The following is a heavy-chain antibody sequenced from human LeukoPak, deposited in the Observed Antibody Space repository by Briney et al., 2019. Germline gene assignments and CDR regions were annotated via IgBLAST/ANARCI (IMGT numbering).Heavy chain of an antibody. CDR1: GFTFSSYW. Sequence: GGSLRLSCPASGFTFSSYWMNWARQAPGKGLEWVASINHNGNVNYYVDSVKGRFTISRDNAKNSLYLQMSNLRAEDTAVYFCARGGGLDVWGQGATVTVSS. J-gene: IGHJ6*02. CDR2: INHNGNVN. V-gene: IGHV3-7*03. CDR3: ARGGGLDV. D-gene: IGHD3-16*01.